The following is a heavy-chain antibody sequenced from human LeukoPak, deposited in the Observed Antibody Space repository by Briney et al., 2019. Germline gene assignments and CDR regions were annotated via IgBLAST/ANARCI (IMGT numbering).Heavy chain of an antibody. Sequence: GRSLGLSCTTSGFTFTNYGINWARQAPGKGLEWVAAIWYDGSKTSYTDSVKGRFTVPRDISKNTVYLQMNGLKAEDTAVYYCARDDCSTTPCYAYWGQGTLVTVSS. J-gene: IGHJ4*02. CDR2: IWYDGSKT. CDR3: ARDDCSTTPCYAY. D-gene: IGHD2-2*01. V-gene: IGHV3-33*01. CDR1: GFTFTNYG.